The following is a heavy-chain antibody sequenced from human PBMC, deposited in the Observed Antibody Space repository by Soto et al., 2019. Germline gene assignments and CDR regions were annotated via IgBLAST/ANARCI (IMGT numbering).Heavy chain of an antibody. CDR3: AKRVNYYFWSGYSVDY. CDR2: ISGSGGST. D-gene: IGHD3-3*01. V-gene: IGHV3-23*01. Sequence: EVQLLESGGGLVQPGGSLRLSCAASGLTFSSYAMSWVRQAPGKGLEWVSAISGSGGSTYYADSVKGRFTISRDNSKNTLYLQMNSLRAEDTAVYYCAKRVNYYFWSGYSVDYWGQGTLVTVSS. CDR1: GLTFSSYA. J-gene: IGHJ4*02.